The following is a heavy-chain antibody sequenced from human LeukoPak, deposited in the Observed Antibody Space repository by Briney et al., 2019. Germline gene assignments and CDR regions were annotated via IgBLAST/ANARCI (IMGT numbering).Heavy chain of an antibody. J-gene: IGHJ4*02. CDR3: AKDRTAAAAFDY. Sequence: HSGGSLRLSCAASGFTFSSYAMSWVRQAPGKGLEWVSAISGSGGSTYYADSVKGRSTISRDNSKNTLYLQMNSLRAEDTAVYYCAKDRTAAAAFDYWGQGTLVTVSS. CDR1: GFTFSSYA. CDR2: ISGSGGST. V-gene: IGHV3-23*01. D-gene: IGHD6-13*01.